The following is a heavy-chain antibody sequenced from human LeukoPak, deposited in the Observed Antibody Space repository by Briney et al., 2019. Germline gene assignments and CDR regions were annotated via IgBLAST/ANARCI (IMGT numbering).Heavy chain of an antibody. CDR3: ARDLVGASYY. J-gene: IGHJ4*02. CDR1: GFTFSSYS. Sequence: GGSLRLSCAASGFTFSSYSMNWVRQAPGKGLEWVSYISSSSSTIYYADSVKGRFTISRDNAKNSLYLEMNSLRAEDTALYFCARDLVGASYYWGQGTLVTVSS. V-gene: IGHV3-48*04. CDR2: ISSSSSTI. D-gene: IGHD1-26*01.